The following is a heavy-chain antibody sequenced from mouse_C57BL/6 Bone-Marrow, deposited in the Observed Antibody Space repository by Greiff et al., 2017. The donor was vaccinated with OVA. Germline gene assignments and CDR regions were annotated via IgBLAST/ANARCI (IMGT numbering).Heavy chain of an antibody. J-gene: IGHJ4*01. V-gene: IGHV1-69*01. Sequence: VQLQQPGAELVMPGASVKLSCKASGYTFTSYWMHWVKQRPGQGLEWIGEIDPSDSYTNYNQKFKGKSTLTVDKSSSTAYMQLSSLTSKDSAVYYCARDTTVVDYYAMDYWGQGTSVTVSS. CDR2: IDPSDSYT. CDR3: ARDTTVVDYYAMDY. CDR1: GYTFTSYW. D-gene: IGHD1-1*01.